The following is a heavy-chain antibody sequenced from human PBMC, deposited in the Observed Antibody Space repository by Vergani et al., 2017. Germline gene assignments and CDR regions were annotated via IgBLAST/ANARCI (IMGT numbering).Heavy chain of an antibody. CDR3: ARVNTETNGQLYYYYYMDV. V-gene: IGHV4-34*01. Sequence: QVQLQQWGGGLLKPSETLSLTCVVNGGSFTSYHWTWIRQSPGAGLEWVGDIDHTGRPDYNPSLKSRLTMSVDKSRNQFSLTLNSVTATDTAIYFCARVNTETNGQLYYYYYMDVGGQGTAVTVS. D-gene: IGHD4-11*01. CDR2: IDHTGRP. CDR1: GGSFTSYH. J-gene: IGHJ6*03.